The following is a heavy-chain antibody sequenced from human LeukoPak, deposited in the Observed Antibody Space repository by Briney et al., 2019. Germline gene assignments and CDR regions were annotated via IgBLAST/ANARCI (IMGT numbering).Heavy chain of an antibody. J-gene: IGHJ5*02. D-gene: IGHD3-10*01. CDR3: AREAGIDYYGSGSRGWFDP. CDR2: ISAYNVNT. V-gene: IGHV1-18*01. CDR1: GYTVTSYG. Sequence: GASVKVSCKSSGYTVTSYGSSWVRQAPGQGLEWMVWISAYNVNTNYAQKLQVRDTMTTDTATSTAYMELRSLRSDDTAVYYCAREAGIDYYGSGSRGWFDPWGQGTLITVSS.